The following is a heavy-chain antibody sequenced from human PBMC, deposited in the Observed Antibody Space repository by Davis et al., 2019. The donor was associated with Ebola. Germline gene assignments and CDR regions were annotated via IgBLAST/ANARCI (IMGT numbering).Heavy chain of an antibody. CDR2: INHSGST. Sequence: SETLSLTCAVYGGSFSGYYWSWIRQPPGRGLEWIGEINHSGSTNYNPSLKSRVTISVDTSKNQFSLKLNSVTAADTAVYYCARGDHSSGYYALYYYYGMDVWGQGTTVTVSS. J-gene: IGHJ6*02. D-gene: IGHD3-22*01. V-gene: IGHV4-34*01. CDR1: GGSFSGYY. CDR3: ARGDHSSGYYALYYYYGMDV.